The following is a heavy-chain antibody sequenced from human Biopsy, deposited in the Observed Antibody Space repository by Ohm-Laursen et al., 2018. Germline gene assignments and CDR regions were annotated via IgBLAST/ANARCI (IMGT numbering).Heavy chain of an antibody. CDR1: GKTFSDYQ. CDR2: INQAGTT. J-gene: IGHJ4*02. V-gene: IGHV4-34*08. D-gene: IGHD2-15*01. CDR3: GNEVHGRDY. Sequence: TLSLTCAVFGKTFSDYQWSWIRQPPGKGLEWNGQINQAGTTNYNPSLKSRVSISADASKYEFSLRLTSVTAADTAVYLCGNEVHGRDYWGLGAQVTVSS.